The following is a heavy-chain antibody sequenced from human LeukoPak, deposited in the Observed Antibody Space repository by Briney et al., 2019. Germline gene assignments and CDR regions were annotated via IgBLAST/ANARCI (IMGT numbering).Heavy chain of an antibody. CDR2: INHSGST. CDR3: ARGTPHYYGSGSYYISRFDP. CDR1: GDSIGTYY. D-gene: IGHD3-10*01. Sequence: PSETLSLTCSVSGDSIGTYYWSWIRQPPGKGLEWIGEINHSGSTNYNPSLKSRVTISLDTSKNHFSLKLSSVTAADTAVYYCARGTPHYYGSGSYYISRFDPWGQGTLVTVSS. J-gene: IGHJ5*02. V-gene: IGHV4-34*01.